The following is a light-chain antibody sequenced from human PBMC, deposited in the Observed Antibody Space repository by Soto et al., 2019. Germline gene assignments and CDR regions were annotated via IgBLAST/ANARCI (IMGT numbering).Light chain of an antibody. CDR1: QSLSSSY. J-gene: IGKJ2*01. CDR3: QQQGT. V-gene: IGKV3-20*01. CDR2: AAS. Sequence: EIVLTQFPGTLSLSPGERATLSCRPSQSLSSSYLVWYQQKPGQAPRLLIYAASRRATGIQDRFSGSGTATEYTHTISRLEREDSAVYYCQQQGTFGQGTKLENK.